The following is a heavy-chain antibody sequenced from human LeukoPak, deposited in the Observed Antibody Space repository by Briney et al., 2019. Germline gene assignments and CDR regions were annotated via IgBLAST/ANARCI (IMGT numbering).Heavy chain of an antibody. V-gene: IGHV4-30-2*01. D-gene: IGHD3-16*01. J-gene: IGHJ6*02. CDR1: GGSISSGGYS. CDR2: IYHSGST. Sequence: PSETLSLTCAVSGGSISSGGYSWSWIRQPPGKGLEWIGYIYHSGSTYYNPSLKSRVTISVDRSKNQFSLKLSSVTAADTAVYYRARQGFTYGMDVWGQGTTVTVSS. CDR3: ARQGFTYGMDV.